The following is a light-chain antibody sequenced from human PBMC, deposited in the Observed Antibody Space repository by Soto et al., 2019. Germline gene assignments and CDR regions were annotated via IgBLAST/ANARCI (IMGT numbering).Light chain of an antibody. CDR3: QQYNRYWT. V-gene: IGKV1-17*01. J-gene: IGKJ1*01. CDR2: AAS. Sequence: DIQMTQSPSSLSASVGDRVTITCRASQAIRNDLGWYQQKPGKAPKRLIYAASSLDSEVPLRFSGSGSGTEFTLTISSLFPDDFATYYCQQYNRYWTFGQGTKVDIK. CDR1: QAIRND.